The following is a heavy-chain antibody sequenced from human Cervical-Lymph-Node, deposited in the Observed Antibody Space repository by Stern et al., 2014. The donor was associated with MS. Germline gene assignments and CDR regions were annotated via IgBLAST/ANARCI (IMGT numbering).Heavy chain of an antibody. V-gene: IGHV4-59*08. CDR2: ISHSGDT. Sequence: QLQLQESGPGLVKPSETLSLTCAVSGGSISSRYWGWIRQPPGKGLEWIGLISHSGDTTYNPSLKSRVTISLATSKNQFPLKGTSVTAADTAVYYCARLSTAVDFWGQGTLVTVSS. CDR1: GGSISSRY. J-gene: IGHJ4*02. CDR3: ARLSTAVDF.